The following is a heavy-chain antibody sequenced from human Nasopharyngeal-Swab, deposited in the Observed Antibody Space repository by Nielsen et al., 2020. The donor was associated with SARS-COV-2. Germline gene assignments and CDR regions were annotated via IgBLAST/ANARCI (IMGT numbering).Heavy chain of an antibody. CDR3: ARGRAQLWSRVNGMDV. V-gene: IGHV3-48*03. D-gene: IGHD5-18*01. Sequence: GESLKISCAASGFTFSSYAMNWVRQAPGKGLEWVSYISSSGSTIYYADSVKGRFTISRDNAKNSLYLQMNSLRAEDTAVYYCARGRAQLWSRVNGMDVWGQGTTVTVSS. J-gene: IGHJ6*02. CDR2: ISSSGSTI. CDR1: GFTFSSYA.